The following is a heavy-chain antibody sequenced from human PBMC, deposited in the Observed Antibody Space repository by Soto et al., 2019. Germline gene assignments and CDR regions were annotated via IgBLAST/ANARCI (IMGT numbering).Heavy chain of an antibody. J-gene: IGHJ6*03. CDR2: IYYSGST. CDR1: EGNSRNHG. V-gene: IGHV4-59*11. Sequence: LPKTVAEGNSRNHGGRCILQPPGKGLEWIGYIYYSGSTNYNPSLKSRVTISVDTSKNQFSLKLSSVTAADTAVYYCARGYRNYGVVYFYYLDVWGNGTPVT. CDR3: ARGYRNYGVVYFYYLDV. D-gene: IGHD4-4*01.